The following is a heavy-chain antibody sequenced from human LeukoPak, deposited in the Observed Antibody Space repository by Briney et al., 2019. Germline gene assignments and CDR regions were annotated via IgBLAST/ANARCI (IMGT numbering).Heavy chain of an antibody. V-gene: IGHV1-24*01. J-gene: IGHJ4*02. Sequence: ASVKVSCKVSGYTLTELSMHWVPEGPGKGREGMGGFDPEDGETIYAQKFQGRVTMTEDTSTDTAYMELSSLRSEDTAVYYCATDNRWLLSWLGYWGQGTLVTVSS. D-gene: IGHD2-21*02. CDR3: ATDNRWLLSWLGY. CDR2: FDPEDGET. CDR1: GYTLTELS.